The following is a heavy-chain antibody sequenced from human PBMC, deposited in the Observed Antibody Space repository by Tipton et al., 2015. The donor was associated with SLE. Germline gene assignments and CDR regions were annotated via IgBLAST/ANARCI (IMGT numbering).Heavy chain of an antibody. CDR3: AADGYNSNY. CDR1: GGSFSGYY. J-gene: IGHJ4*02. D-gene: IGHD5-24*01. Sequence: AGLVKPSETLSLTCAVYGGSFSGYYWSWIRQPPGKGLEWIGSIYYSGSTYYNPSLKSRVTISVDTSKNQFSLKLSSVTAADTAVYYCAADGYNSNYWGQGTLVTVSS. V-gene: IGHV4-34*01. CDR2: IYYSGST.